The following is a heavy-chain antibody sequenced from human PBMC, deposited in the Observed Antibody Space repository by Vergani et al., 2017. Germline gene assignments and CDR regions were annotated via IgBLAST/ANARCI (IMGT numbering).Heavy chain of an antibody. CDR3: ARAHKYCGGDCPFDY. D-gene: IGHD2-21*02. J-gene: IGHJ4*02. CDR1: GFTVSSNY. CDR2: IYSGGST. V-gene: IGHV3-53*02. Sequence: EVQLVETGGGLIQPGGSLRLSCAASGFTVSSNYMSWVRQAPGKGLEWVSVIYSGGSTYYADSVKGRFTISRDNSKNTLYLQMNSLRAEYTAVYYCARAHKYCGGDCPFDYWGQGTLVTVSS.